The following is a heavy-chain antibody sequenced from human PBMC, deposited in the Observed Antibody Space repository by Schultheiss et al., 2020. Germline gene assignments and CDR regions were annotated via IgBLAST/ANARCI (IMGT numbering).Heavy chain of an antibody. CDR2: INHSGST. J-gene: IGHJ4*02. V-gene: IGHV4-34*01. CDR3: ARGRAQYFDY. CDR1: GGSFSGYY. Sequence: SQTLSLTCAVYGGSFSGYYWSWIRQPPGKGLEWIGEINHSGSTNYSPSLKSRVTISVDTSKNQFSLKLSSVTAADTAVYYCARGRAQYFDYWGQGTLVTVSS.